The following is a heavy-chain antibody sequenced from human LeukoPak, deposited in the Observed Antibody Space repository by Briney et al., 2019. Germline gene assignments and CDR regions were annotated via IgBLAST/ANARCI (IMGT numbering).Heavy chain of an antibody. V-gene: IGHV5-51*01. D-gene: IGHD6-6*01. CDR3: GTARPAYSSSSFDY. Sequence: GESLKISCKGSGYSFTSYWIGWVRQMPGKGLEWMGIIYPGDSDTRFSPSFQGQVTISADKSISTAYLQWSSLKASDPAMHYCGTARPAYSSSSFDYWGQGTLVTVSS. CDR1: GYSFTSYW. CDR2: IYPGDSDT. J-gene: IGHJ4*02.